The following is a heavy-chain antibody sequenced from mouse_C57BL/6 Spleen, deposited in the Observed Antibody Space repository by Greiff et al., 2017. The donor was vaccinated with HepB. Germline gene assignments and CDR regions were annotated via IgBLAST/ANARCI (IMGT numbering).Heavy chain of an antibody. D-gene: IGHD2-4*01. V-gene: IGHV5-17*01. CDR1: GFTFSDYG. CDR2: ISSGSSTI. J-gene: IGHJ4*01. CDR3: ARPDYDDAMDY. Sequence: DVQLVESGGGLVKPGGSLKLSCAASGFTFSDYGMHWVRQAPEKGLEWVAYISSGSSTIYYADTVKGRFTISRDNAKNTLFLQMTSLRSEDTAMYYCARPDYDDAMDYWGQGTSVTVSS.